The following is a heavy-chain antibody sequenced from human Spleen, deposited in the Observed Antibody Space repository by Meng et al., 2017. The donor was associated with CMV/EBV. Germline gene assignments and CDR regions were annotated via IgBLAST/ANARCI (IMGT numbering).Heavy chain of an antibody. Sequence: ASVKVSCKASGYTFTSNDIGWVRQATGQGLEWLGWMNPNSGNTGYAQKFQGRVTMTRDTSISTAYMELSRLRSDDTAVYYCAIRAGCSSTSCYGYYYYGMDVWGQGTTVTVSS. CDR1: GYTFTSND. V-gene: IGHV1-8*01. J-gene: IGHJ6*02. D-gene: IGHD2-2*01. CDR2: MNPNSGNT. CDR3: AIRAGCSSTSCYGYYYYGMDV.